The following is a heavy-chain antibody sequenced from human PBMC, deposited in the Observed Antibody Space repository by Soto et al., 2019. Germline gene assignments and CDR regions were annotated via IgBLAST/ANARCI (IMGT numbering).Heavy chain of an antibody. V-gene: IGHV3-7*04. CDR2: IKQDGSEK. CDR1: GFTFSSYW. CDR3: ARGDYYDTSGPFSDAFDI. Sequence: GGSLRLSCAASGFTFSSYWMSWVRQAPGKGLEWVANIKQDGSEKWYVDSVRGRFTISRDNAKNSLYLQMNSLRAEDTAVYYCARGDYYDTSGPFSDAFDIWGQGTMVTVSS. D-gene: IGHD3-22*01. J-gene: IGHJ3*02.